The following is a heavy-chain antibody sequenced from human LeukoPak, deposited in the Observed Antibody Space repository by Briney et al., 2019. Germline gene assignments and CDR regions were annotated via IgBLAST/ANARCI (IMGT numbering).Heavy chain of an antibody. CDR2: FDPEDGET. CDR1: GYTLTELS. J-gene: IGHJ6*03. V-gene: IGHV1-24*01. Sequence: GASVKVSCKVSGYTLTELSMHWVRQAPGKGLEWMGGFDPEDGETIYAQKFQGRVTITADKSTSTAYMELSSLRSEDTAVYYCAYIAATDKARFYMDVWGKGTTVTVSS. CDR3: AYIAATDKARFYMDV. D-gene: IGHD6-13*01.